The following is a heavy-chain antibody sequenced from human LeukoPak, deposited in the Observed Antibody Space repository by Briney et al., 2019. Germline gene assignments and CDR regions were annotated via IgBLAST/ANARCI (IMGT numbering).Heavy chain of an antibody. CDR2: INPSGGST. Sequence: ASVKVSCKASGYTFTSYYMYWVRQAPGQGLEWMGIINPSGGSTSYAQKFQGRVTMTRDMSTSTVYMELSSLRPEDTAVYYCARDVSPGGNSRALHYWGQGTLVTVSS. CDR3: ARDVSPGGNSRALHY. CDR1: GYTFTSYY. J-gene: IGHJ4*02. V-gene: IGHV1-46*01. D-gene: IGHD4-23*01.